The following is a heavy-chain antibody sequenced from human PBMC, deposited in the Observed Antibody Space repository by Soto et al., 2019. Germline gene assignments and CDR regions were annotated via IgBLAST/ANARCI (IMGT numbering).Heavy chain of an antibody. Sequence: AASVKVSCKASGYTFTSYGISWVRQAPGQGLEWMGWISAYNGNTNYAQKLQGRVTMTTDTSTSTAYMELRSLRSDDTAVYYCARGGDDYVWGSYRPAYYFDYWGQGTLVTVSS. CDR1: GYTFTSYG. J-gene: IGHJ4*02. D-gene: IGHD3-16*02. V-gene: IGHV1-18*01. CDR3: ARGGDDYVWGSYRPAYYFDY. CDR2: ISAYNGNT.